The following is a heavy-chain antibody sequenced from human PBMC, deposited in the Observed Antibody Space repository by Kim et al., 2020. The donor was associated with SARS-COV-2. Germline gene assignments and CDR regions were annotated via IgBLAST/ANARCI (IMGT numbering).Heavy chain of an antibody. V-gene: IGHV7-4-1*01. J-gene: IGHJ4*02. D-gene: IGHD3-9*01. Sequence: YAQDLPGRFVFSVDASVRTAYLQIDSLKAEDTAVYYCARAVTRDFDWYFDFWGQGTLVTVSS. CDR3: ARAVTRDFDWYFDF.